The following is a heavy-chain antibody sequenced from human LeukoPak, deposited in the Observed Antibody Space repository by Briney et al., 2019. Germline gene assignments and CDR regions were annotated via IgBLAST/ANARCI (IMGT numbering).Heavy chain of an antibody. Sequence: GGSLRLSCAASGFTFSSYWMNWVRQAPGKGLVWVSRITNDGSSTTYADSVKGRFTISRDNSKNTLYLQMNSLRAEDTAVYYCARDGSMSYYYGMDVWGQGTTVTVSS. J-gene: IGHJ6*02. CDR1: GFTFSSYW. CDR3: ARDGSMSYYYGMDV. V-gene: IGHV3-74*01. CDR2: ITNDGSST. D-gene: IGHD2-15*01.